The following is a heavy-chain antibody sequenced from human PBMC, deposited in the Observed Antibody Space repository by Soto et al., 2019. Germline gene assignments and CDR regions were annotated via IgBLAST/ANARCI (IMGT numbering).Heavy chain of an antibody. J-gene: IGHJ4*02. CDR1: GFTFSRYG. CDR3: AKDRGRWYYYGSGSYLAIDY. D-gene: IGHD3-10*01. CDR2: ISYDGSNK. V-gene: IGHV3-30*18. Sequence: PGGSLRLSCAASGFTFSRYGIHWVRQAPGKGLEWVAVISYDGSNKYYADSVNGRFTISRDNAKNTLFLQMNSLRAEDTAMYKCAKDRGRWYYYGSGSYLAIDYWGQGTLVTVSS.